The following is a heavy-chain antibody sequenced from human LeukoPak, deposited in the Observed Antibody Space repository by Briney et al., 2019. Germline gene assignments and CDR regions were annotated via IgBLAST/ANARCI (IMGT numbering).Heavy chain of an antibody. CDR3: ARGGGPPLWFLGYYYYMDV. J-gene: IGHJ6*03. D-gene: IGHD5-18*01. Sequence: GGSLRLSCAASGFTFSSYSMNWVRQAPGKGLEWVSSISSSSSYIYYADSVKGRFTISRDNAKNSLYLQMNSLRAEDTAVYYCARGGGPPLWFLGYYYYMDVWGKGTTVTVSS. CDR2: ISSSSSYI. CDR1: GFTFSSYS. V-gene: IGHV3-21*01.